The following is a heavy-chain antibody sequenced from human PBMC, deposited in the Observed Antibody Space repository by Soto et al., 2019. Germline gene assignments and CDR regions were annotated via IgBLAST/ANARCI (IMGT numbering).Heavy chain of an antibody. J-gene: IGHJ4*02. V-gene: IGHV1-46*02. Sequence: ASVKVSCKSSWYTFNSYDLHWVRQAPGQALEWMGVIHPSGGGTTYAQKFLGRVTVTRDTSTSTVFMELGSLRSDDTAVYYCARGGHIAVVTASIDYWGQGTLVTVSS. CDR3: ARGGHIAVVTASIDY. D-gene: IGHD2-21*02. CDR1: WYTFNSYD. CDR2: IHPSGGGT.